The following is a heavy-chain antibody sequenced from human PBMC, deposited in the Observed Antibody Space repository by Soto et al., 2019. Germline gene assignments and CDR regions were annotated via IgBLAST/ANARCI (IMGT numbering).Heavy chain of an antibody. CDR1: GYTFTNYG. CDR3: ARDPGAASFDF. V-gene: IGHV1-18*01. D-gene: IGHD2-15*01. CDR2: INTSNDNK. Sequence: GASVKVSXKASGYTFTNYGISWVRQAPGEGLEWVGWINTSNDNKLYAQKLQGRLTLTTDTSTSTAYMDLTTLRSDDTAVYFCARDPGAASFDFWAQGTLVTVSS. J-gene: IGHJ4*02.